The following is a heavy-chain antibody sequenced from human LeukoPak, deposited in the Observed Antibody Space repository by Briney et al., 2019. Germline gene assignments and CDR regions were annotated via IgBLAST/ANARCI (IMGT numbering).Heavy chain of an antibody. CDR2: IYYSGST. D-gene: IGHD3-16*01. V-gene: IGHV4-39*07. CDR1: GVSISGISYY. CDR3: ARVDPRGWFDP. J-gene: IGHJ5*02. Sequence: KPSETLSLTCSVSGVSISGISYYWGWIRQPPGKGLEWIGSIYYSGSTYYNPSLKSRVTISVDTSKNQFSLKLSSVTAADPAVYYCARVDPRGWFDPWGQGTLVTVSS.